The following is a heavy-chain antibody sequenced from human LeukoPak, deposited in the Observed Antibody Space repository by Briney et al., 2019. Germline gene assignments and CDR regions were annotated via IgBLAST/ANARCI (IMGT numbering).Heavy chain of an antibody. CDR2: INTDGSAT. CDR1: DFLFSSYW. Sequence: PGGSLRLSCAVPDFLFSSYWMHWVRQAPGKGLVWVSRINTDGSATTYADSVKGRFTISRDNAKNTLYLQMKSLRAEDTAVYYCARAQYGWFDPWGQGTLVTVSS. CDR3: ARAQYGWFDP. J-gene: IGHJ5*02. V-gene: IGHV3-74*03. D-gene: IGHD3-10*01.